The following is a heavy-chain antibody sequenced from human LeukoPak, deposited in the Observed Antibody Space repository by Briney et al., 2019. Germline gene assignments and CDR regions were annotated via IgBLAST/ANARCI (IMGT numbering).Heavy chain of an antibody. J-gene: IGHJ4*02. CDR3: AIPDHDSSGTLADY. CDR1: GFTFSSYA. D-gene: IGHD3-22*01. Sequence: QSGGSLRLSCAASGFTFSSYAMSWVRQAPGKGLEWVSAISGSGGSTYYADSVKGRFTISRDNSKNTLYLQMNSLRAEDTAVYYCAIPDHDSSGTLADYWGQGTLVTVSS. V-gene: IGHV3-23*01. CDR2: ISGSGGST.